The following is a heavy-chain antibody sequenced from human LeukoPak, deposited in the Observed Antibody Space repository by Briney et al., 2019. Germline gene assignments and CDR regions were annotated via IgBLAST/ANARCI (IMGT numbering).Heavy chain of an antibody. CDR3: GGGVYTRGLFGTFAY. J-gene: IGHJ4*02. V-gene: IGHV3-30-3*01. CDR1: GFTFSSYA. CDR2: ISYDGSKK. Sequence: PGGSLRLSCVASGFTFSSYALHWVRQAPGKGREWVAVISYDGSKKYYADSVKGRFTISRDSSKNTLYLEMSSLRADDTAVYYCGGGVYTRGLFGTFAYWGQGTLVTVSS. D-gene: IGHD6-19*01.